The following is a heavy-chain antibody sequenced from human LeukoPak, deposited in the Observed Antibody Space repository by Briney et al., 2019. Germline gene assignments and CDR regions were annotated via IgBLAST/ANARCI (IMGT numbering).Heavy chain of an antibody. D-gene: IGHD3-22*01. CDR1: GFTFNNYA. J-gene: IGHJ4*01. Sequence: GGSLRLSCAASGFTFNNYAMSWVRQAPGKGLEWVSVISGSGGSTDYADSVKGRFTISRDNSKNTLYLQMNSLRAEDTAVYYYAKGDSTYYYDSSGYMWGQGTLVTVSS. CDR2: ISGSGGST. CDR3: AKGDSTYYYDSSGYM. V-gene: IGHV3-23*01.